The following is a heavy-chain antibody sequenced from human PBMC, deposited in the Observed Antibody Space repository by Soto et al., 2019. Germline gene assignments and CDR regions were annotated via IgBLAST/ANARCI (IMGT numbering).Heavy chain of an antibody. D-gene: IGHD6-19*01. CDR3: ARDPDSSGWYYFQH. V-gene: IGHV3-23*01. CDR2: ISGSGGST. J-gene: IGHJ1*01. Sequence: EVQLLESGGGLVQPGGSLRLSCAASGFTFSSYAMNWVRQAPGKGLEWVSAISGSGGSTYYADSVKGRFTISRDNSKNTLYLQMDSLGAEDTAVYFCARDPDSSGWYYFQHWGQGTLVTVSS. CDR1: GFTFSSYA.